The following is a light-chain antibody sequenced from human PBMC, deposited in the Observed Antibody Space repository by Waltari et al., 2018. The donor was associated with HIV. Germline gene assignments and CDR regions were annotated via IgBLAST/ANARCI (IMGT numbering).Light chain of an antibody. CDR1: SSHVGGSNS. V-gene: IGLV2-11*01. CDR2: DVS. CDR3: CSYAGSYTYV. J-gene: IGLJ1*01. Sequence: QSALTQPRSVSGSPGQSVTISCTATSSHVGGSNSVSWYQQHPGKAPTLMIYDVSKRPSGVPDRFSGSKSGNTASLTISGLQAEDEADYYCCSYAGSYTYVFGTGTKVTVL.